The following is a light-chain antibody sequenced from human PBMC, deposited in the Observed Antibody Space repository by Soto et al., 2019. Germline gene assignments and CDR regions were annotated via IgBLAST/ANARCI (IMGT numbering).Light chain of an antibody. CDR1: QSISSY. CDR3: QQSYSIPVT. J-gene: IGKJ5*01. V-gene: IGKV1-39*01. Sequence: DIQMTQSPSSLSASVGDRVTITCRASQSISSYLNWYQQKPGKAPQLLIYVASMLESGVPSRFSGSGSGTDFTLTITNVQPEDFATYYCQQSYSIPVTFGPGTRLEIK. CDR2: VAS.